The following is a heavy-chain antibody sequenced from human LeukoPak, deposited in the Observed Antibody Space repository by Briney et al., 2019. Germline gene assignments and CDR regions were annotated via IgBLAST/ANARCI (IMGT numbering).Heavy chain of an antibody. J-gene: IGHJ3*02. CDR1: GFTFSRYG. D-gene: IGHD1-26*01. V-gene: IGHV3-30*03. Sequence: GGSLRLSCAASGFTFSRYGMYWVRQAPGKGLEWVAVISSDGTNKYYADSVKGRFTISRDNAKNSLCLQMSSLRVEDTAVFYCVRAWGGGSYSDAFDIWGQGTMVTVSS. CDR2: ISSDGTNK. CDR3: VRAWGGGSYSDAFDI.